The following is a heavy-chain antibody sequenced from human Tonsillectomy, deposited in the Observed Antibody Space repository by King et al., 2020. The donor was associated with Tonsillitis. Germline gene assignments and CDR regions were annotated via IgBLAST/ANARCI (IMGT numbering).Heavy chain of an antibody. CDR3: ASHQFEWQGYFEY. CDR1: GFTFSRYW. J-gene: IGHJ4*02. V-gene: IGHV3-7*01. CDR2: IKQDGSEQ. Sequence: DVQLVESGGGLVQPGGSLRLSCTASGFTFSRYWMSWVRQAPGKGLEWVANIKQDGSEQYYVDSVKGRFTISRDNAKNSLSLQLDSPRAEDTAVYYCASHQFEWQGYFEYWGQGTQVTVSS. D-gene: IGHD3-9*01.